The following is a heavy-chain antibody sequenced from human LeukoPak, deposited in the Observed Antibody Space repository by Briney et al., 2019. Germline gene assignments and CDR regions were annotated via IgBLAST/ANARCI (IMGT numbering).Heavy chain of an antibody. CDR3: AGVGCSGGSCYSAAFDI. J-gene: IGHJ3*02. Sequence: KSGGSLRLSCAASGFTFSSYSMNWVRQAPGKGLEWVSSISSSSSYIYYADSVKGRFTISRDNAKNSLYLQMNSLRAEDTAVYYCAGVGCSGGSCYSAAFDIWGQGTMVTVSS. CDR1: GFTFSSYS. V-gene: IGHV3-21*01. D-gene: IGHD2-15*01. CDR2: ISSSSSYI.